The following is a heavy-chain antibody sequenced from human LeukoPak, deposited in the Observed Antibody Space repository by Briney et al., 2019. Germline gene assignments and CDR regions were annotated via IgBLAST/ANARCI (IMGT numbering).Heavy chain of an antibody. CDR3: ARLMTRRRYDMGDY. V-gene: IGHV3-53*01. CDR1: GFTVSSNY. CDR2: IYSGGST. D-gene: IGHD1-1*01. J-gene: IGHJ4*02. Sequence: PGGSLRLSCPASGFTVSSNYMSWVRQAPGKGLEWVSVIYSGGSTYYADSVKGRFTISRDNSKNTLYLQMNSLRAEDTAVYYCARLMTRRRYDMGDYWGQGTLVTVSS.